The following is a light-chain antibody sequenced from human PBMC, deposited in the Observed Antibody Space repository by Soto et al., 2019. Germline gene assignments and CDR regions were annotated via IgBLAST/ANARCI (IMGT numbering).Light chain of an antibody. CDR3: QQYNNWLTWT. Sequence: EIVMTQSPATLSVSPGERATLSCRASQSVSSSYLAWYQQKPGQAPRLLIYGASSRATGIPDRFSGSGSGTEFTLTISSLQSEDFAVYYCQQYNNWLTWTFGQGTKVDI. J-gene: IGKJ1*01. CDR1: QSVSSSY. V-gene: IGKV3D-15*01. CDR2: GAS.